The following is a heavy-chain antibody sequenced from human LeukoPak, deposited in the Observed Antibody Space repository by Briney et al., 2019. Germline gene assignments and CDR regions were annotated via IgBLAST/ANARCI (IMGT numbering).Heavy chain of an antibody. CDR1: GGTFSSYA. D-gene: IGHD3-10*01. CDR3: ARTAHYYGSGSYYNRGPQPYPMDV. CDR2: IIPIFGTA. V-gene: IGHV1-69*01. J-gene: IGHJ6*04. Sequence: SLKLSCQASGGTFSSYAISWVRQAPGQGLEWMGGIIPIFGTANYAQKFQGRVTITADESTSTAYMELSSLRSEDTAVYYCARTAHYYGSGSYYNRGPQPYPMDVWGKGTTVTVSS.